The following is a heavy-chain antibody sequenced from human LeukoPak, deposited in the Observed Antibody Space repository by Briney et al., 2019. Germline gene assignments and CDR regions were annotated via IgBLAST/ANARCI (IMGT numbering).Heavy chain of an antibody. CDR2: IYYSGST. CDR1: GGSISSYY. Sequence: SETLSLTCTVSGGSISSYYWSWIRQPPGKGLEGIGYIYYSGSTNYNPSLKSRVTMSVDTSKNQFSLKLSSVTAADTAVYYCAREGIGDYGIRYFDYWGQGTLVTVSS. CDR3: AREGIGDYGIRYFDY. D-gene: IGHD4-17*01. J-gene: IGHJ4*02. V-gene: IGHV4-59*01.